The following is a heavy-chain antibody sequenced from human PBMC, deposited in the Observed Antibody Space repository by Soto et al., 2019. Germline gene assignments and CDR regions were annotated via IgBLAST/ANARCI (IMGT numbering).Heavy chain of an antibody. Sequence: SDTLSLTCAVSGYSISSGYYWGWIRQPPGKGLEWIGSISHSGSTNYNPSLKSRVTISVDTSKNQFSLKLSSVTSADTAVYYCARGRYYYGSGSYYNTYYYYYGMDVWGQGTTVTVSS. V-gene: IGHV4-38-2*01. J-gene: IGHJ6*02. CDR2: ISHSGST. CDR3: ARGRYYYGSGSYYNTYYYYYGMDV. CDR1: GYSISSGYY. D-gene: IGHD3-10*01.